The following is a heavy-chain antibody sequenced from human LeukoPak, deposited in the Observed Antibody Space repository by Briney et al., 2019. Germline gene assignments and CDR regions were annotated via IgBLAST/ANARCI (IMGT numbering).Heavy chain of an antibody. Sequence: GGSLRLSCAASGFTFSSYWMSWVRQAPGKGLEWVANRKQDGSEKYYVDSVKGRFTISRDNAKNSLYLQMNSLRAEDTAVYYCARSPYYYDSSGYSYYFDYWGQGTLVTVSS. CDR3: ARSPYYYDSSGYSYYFDY. D-gene: IGHD3-22*01. V-gene: IGHV3-7*01. J-gene: IGHJ4*02. CDR2: RKQDGSEK. CDR1: GFTFSSYW.